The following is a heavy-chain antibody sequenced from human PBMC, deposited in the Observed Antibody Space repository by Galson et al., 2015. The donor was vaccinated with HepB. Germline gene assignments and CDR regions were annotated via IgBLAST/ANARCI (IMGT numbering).Heavy chain of an antibody. CDR3: AADPNYLDSSGYSNRFDP. Sequence: SVKVSCKASGFTFTTSAMQWVRQARGQRLEWIGWIVVASGNTNYAQEFQERVTFTRDMSTSTAYMELSSLRSEDTAVYYCAADPNYLDSSGYSNRFDPWGQGTLVTVSS. CDR1: GFTFTTSA. J-gene: IGHJ5*02. CDR2: IVVASGNT. D-gene: IGHD3-22*01. V-gene: IGHV1-58*02.